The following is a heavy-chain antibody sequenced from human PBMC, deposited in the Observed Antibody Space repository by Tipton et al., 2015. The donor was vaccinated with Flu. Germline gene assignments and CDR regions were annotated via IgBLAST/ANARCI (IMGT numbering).Heavy chain of an antibody. CDR2: MYTSGST. CDR3: ARVGGDYRDTSGFIPWFDL. J-gene: IGHJ5*02. CDR1: GGSISSYY. D-gene: IGHD3-22*01. V-gene: IGHV4-4*07. Sequence: TLSLTCTVSGGSISSYYWSWIRQPAGKGLEWIGRMYTSGSTNYNPSLKSRVTISVDTSKNQFSLRLSSVTAADTAVYYCARVGGDYRDTSGFIPWFDLWGQGTLVTVSS.